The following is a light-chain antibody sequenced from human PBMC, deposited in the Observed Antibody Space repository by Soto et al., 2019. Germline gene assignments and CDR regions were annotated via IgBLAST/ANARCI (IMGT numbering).Light chain of an antibody. CDR3: QQSGSSPGFT. V-gene: IGKV3-20*01. Sequence: EIVLTQSPGTLSLSPGERATLSCRASQSINNRYLAWYQQKPDQAPRLLIYGASSRATGIPDRFSGSGSGTDFTLTISRLEPEDFAVYYCQQSGSSPGFTFGPGTKVDMK. J-gene: IGKJ3*01. CDR1: QSINNRY. CDR2: GAS.